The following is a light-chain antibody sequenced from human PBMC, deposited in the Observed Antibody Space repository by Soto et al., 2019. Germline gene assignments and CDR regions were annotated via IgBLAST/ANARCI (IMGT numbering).Light chain of an antibody. CDR1: SSDVGSYNL. CDR3: CSYTGSSTS. J-gene: IGLJ3*02. V-gene: IGLV2-23*01. CDR2: EGN. Sequence: QSALTQPASVSGSPGQSITMSCAGASSDVGSYNLVSWYPKYPGKAPNLIMYEGNKRPSGVSNRFSGSGSGNTASLTISGLQAEDAADYYCCSYTGSSTSFGGGTKFTVL.